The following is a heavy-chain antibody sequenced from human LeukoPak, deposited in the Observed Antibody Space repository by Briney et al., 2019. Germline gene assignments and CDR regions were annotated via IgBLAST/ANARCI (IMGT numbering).Heavy chain of an antibody. J-gene: IGHJ4*02. CDR3: VREDFVVVTTLDH. Sequence: GGSLRLSCAASGFSFSRFWMHWVRQAPGKGLVWISRITSDGSNRDYADSVKGRFAISRDNAKNTLYLQMNSLRTEDTAVYFCVREDFVVVTTLDHWGQGSLVTVSS. CDR2: ITSDGSNR. CDR1: GFSFSRFW. D-gene: IGHD2-21*02. V-gene: IGHV3-74*01.